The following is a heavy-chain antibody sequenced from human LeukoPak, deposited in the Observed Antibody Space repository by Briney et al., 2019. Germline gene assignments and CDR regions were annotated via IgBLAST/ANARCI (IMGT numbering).Heavy chain of an antibody. J-gene: IGHJ4*02. V-gene: IGHV4-31*03. CDR1: GGSISSGGYY. CDR2: IYYSGST. CDR3: ARGKFDYGDSN. Sequence: KPSETLSLTCTVSGGSISSGGYYWSWIRQHPGKGLEWIGYIYYSGSTYYNPSLKSRVTISVDTSKNQFSLKLSSVTAADTAVYYCARGKFDYGDSNWGQGTLVTVSS. D-gene: IGHD4-17*01.